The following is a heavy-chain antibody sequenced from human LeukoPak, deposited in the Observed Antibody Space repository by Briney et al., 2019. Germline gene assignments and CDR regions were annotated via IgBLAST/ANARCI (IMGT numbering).Heavy chain of an antibody. CDR2: ISPTGGNT. CDR1: GFTFSSAA. J-gene: IGHJ4*02. CDR3: AKDIQCTY. Sequence: GVSLRLSCAASGFTFSSAAMTWVRQAPGKGLEWVSLISPTGGNTFYADSVKGRFTISRDNSKNTLYLEMNSLRAEDTAVYFCAKDIQCTYWGQGALVTVSS. D-gene: IGHD2-8*01. V-gene: IGHV3-23*01.